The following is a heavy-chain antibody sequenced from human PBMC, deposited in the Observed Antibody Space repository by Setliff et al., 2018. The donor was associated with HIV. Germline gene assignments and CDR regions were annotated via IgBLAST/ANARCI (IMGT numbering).Heavy chain of an antibody. CDR3: ERGGGVYCSGGSCYTSVDFQH. J-gene: IGHJ1*01. Sequence: ASVKVSCKASGNTFTGYDINWERQATGQGLEWMGWMKPNSGNTGYAQKFQGRVTMTRNTSIRTAYMELSSLRSEDTAVYYCERGGGVYCSGGSCYTSVDFQHWGQGTLVTVSS. CDR1: GNTFTGYD. CDR2: MKPNSGNT. D-gene: IGHD2-15*01. V-gene: IGHV1-8*02.